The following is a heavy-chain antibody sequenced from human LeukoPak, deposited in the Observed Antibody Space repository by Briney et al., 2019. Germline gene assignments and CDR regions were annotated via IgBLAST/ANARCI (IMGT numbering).Heavy chain of an antibody. CDR3: ARDTVPAATDAFDI. V-gene: IGHV3-66*02. CDR2: IYSGGST. CDR1: GFTVSSNY. D-gene: IGHD2-2*01. J-gene: IGHJ3*02. Sequence: GGSLRLSCAASGFTVSSNYMSWVRQAPGKGLEWVSVIYSGGSTYYADSVKGRFTISRDNSKNTLYLQMNSLRAENTAVYYCARDTVPAATDAFDIWGQGTMVTVSS.